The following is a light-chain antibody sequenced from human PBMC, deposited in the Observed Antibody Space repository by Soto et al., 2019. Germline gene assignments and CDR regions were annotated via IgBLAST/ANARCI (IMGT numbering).Light chain of an antibody. V-gene: IGKV1-8*01. Sequence: AIRMTQSPSSLSASTGDRVTITCRASQGISSYLAWYQQKPGKAPKLLIYAASTLKSGVPSRFSGSGSGTDFTLTISCLQSEDFATYYCQQYYSYPQTFGGGTKVEIK. CDR3: QQYYSYPQT. CDR2: AAS. CDR1: QGISSY. J-gene: IGKJ4*01.